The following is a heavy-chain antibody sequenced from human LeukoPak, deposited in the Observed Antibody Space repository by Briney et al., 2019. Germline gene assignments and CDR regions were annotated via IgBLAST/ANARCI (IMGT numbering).Heavy chain of an antibody. CDR3: ARASGSYYSAGDDAFDI. Sequence: GGSLRLSCAASGFTFSSYDMHWVRQATGKGLEWVSAIGTAGDTYYPGSVKGRFTISRENAKNSLYLQMNSLRAGDTAVYYCARASGSYYSAGDDAFDIWGQGTMVTVSS. CDR1: GFTFSSYD. J-gene: IGHJ3*02. D-gene: IGHD1-26*01. CDR2: IGTAGDT. V-gene: IGHV3-13*01.